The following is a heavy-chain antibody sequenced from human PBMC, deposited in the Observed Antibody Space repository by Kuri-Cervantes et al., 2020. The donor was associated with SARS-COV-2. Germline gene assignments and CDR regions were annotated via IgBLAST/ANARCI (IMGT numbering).Heavy chain of an antibody. D-gene: IGHD2-15*01. CDR3: ARVVRGWYPQGRKGDWFDP. CDR2: INHSGST. V-gene: IGHV4-34*01. Sequence: ESLKISCAVYGGSFSGYYWSWIRQPPGKGLEWIGEINHSGSTNYNPSLKSRVTISVDTSKNQFSLKLSSVTAADTAVYYCARVVRGWYPQGRKGDWFDPWGQGTLVTVSS. CDR1: GGSFSGYY. J-gene: IGHJ5*02.